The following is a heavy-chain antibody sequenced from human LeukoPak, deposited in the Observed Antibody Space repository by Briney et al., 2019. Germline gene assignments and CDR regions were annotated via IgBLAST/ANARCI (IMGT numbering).Heavy chain of an antibody. V-gene: IGHV4-31*03. Sequence: PSETLSLTCTVSGGSISSGGYYWSWIRQHPGKGLEWIGYIYYSGSTYYNPSLKSRVTISVDTSKNQFSLKLSSVTAADTAVYYCARVRRGGYYYYYYYMDVWGKGTTVTVSS. J-gene: IGHJ6*03. CDR3: ARVRRGGYYYYYYYMDV. CDR2: IYYSGST. D-gene: IGHD1-26*01. CDR1: GGSISSGGYY.